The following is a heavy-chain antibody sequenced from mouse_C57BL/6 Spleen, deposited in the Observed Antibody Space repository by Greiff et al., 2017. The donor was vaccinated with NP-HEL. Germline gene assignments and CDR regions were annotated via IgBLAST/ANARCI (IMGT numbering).Heavy chain of an antibody. CDR1: GYTFTSYW. J-gene: IGHJ4*01. Sequence: VQLQQSGAELVMPGASVKLSCKASGYTFTSYWMHWVKQRPGQGLEWIGEIDPSDSYTNYNQKFKGKSTLTVDKSSSTAYMQLSSLTSEDSAVYYCARADRDYAMDYWGQGTSVTVSS. CDR2: IDPSDSYT. CDR3: ARADRDYAMDY. V-gene: IGHV1-69*01.